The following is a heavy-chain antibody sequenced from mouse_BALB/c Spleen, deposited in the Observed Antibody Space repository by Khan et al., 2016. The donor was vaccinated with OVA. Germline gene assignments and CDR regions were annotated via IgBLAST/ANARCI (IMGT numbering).Heavy chain of an antibody. CDR1: GYTFTSYT. Sequence: VKLQESGAELARPGASVKMSCKASGYTFTSYTIHWIKLRPGQGLEWIGYINPSNGYTNYNQKFKDKATLTADKSSTTAYMELSSLTSDDSALYNGVRDGAYHRNDGWFAYWGQGTLVTVSA. D-gene: IGHD2-14*01. CDR3: VRDGAYHRNDGWFAY. V-gene: IGHV1-4*01. CDR2: INPSNGYT. J-gene: IGHJ3*01.